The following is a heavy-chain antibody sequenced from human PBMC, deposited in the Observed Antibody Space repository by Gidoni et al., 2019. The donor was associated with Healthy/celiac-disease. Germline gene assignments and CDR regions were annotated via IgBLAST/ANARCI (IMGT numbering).Heavy chain of an antibody. J-gene: IGHJ5*02. CDR1: GFTFSSYA. CDR2: ISGSGVST. V-gene: IGHV3-23*01. D-gene: IGHD3-3*01. CDR3: AKDSTIFGVGWFDP. Sequence: EVQLLASGGGLVQPGGSLRLSCAASGFTFSSYAMSWVRQAPGKGLEWGSAISGSGVSTYYADPVKGRFTISRDNSKNTLYLQMNSLRAEDTAVYYCAKDSTIFGVGWFDPWGQGTLVTVSS.